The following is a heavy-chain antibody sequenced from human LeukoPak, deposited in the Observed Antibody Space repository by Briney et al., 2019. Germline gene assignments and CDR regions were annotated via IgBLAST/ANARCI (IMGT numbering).Heavy chain of an antibody. CDR2: MNPNSSNT. D-gene: IGHD3-10*01. CDR3: ARGPAPHYGSGSSWFDP. CDR1: GYTFTSYV. J-gene: IGHJ5*02. Sequence: ASVEVSCKASGYTFTSYVINWVRQATGQGLEWMGWMNPNSSNTGYAQKFQGRVTMTRNTSISTAYMELSSLRSEDTAVYYCARGPAPHYGSGSSWFDPWGQGTLVTVSS. V-gene: IGHV1-8*01.